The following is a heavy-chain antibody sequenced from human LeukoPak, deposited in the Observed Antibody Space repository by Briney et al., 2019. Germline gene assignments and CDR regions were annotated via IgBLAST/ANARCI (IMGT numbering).Heavy chain of an antibody. CDR2: IYHSGST. D-gene: IGHD3-10*01. J-gene: IGHJ5*02. CDR3: ARVMADNWFDP. V-gene: IGHV4-30-2*01. Sequence: SETLSLTCAVSGGSISSGVYCWSWIRQPPGKGLEWIGYIYHSGSTYYNPSLKSRVTISVDRSKNQFSLKLSSVTAADTAVYYCARVMADNWFDPWGQGTLVTVSS. CDR1: GGSISSGVYC.